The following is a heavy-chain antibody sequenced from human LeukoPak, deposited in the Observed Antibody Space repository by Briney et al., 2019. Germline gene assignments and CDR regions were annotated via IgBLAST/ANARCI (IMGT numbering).Heavy chain of an antibody. V-gene: IGHV6-1*01. D-gene: IGHD3-16*02. CDR1: GDGVSSNSAA. Sequence: SQTLSLTCAISGDGVSSNSAAWNWIRQSPSRGLEWLGRTYHRPRWYNDYAVSVKSRITINPDTSKNQFSLQLKSVTPEDTAVYYCARIVGGSQDFWGQGTLVTVSS. CDR2: TYHRPRWYN. J-gene: IGHJ4*02. CDR3: ARIVGGSQDF.